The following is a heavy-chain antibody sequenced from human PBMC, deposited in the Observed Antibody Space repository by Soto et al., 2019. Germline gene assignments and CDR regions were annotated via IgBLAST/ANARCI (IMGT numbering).Heavy chain of an antibody. CDR3: AVNPDL. CDR2: IYNGGS. Sequence: QVQLQESGPGLVKPSETLSLTCTVSGASISGHFWSWIRQPPGQGLEWIAYIYNGGSSYNHSLKRRVTISVDTSKNHLSLKLSSVIAADATIYYCAVNPDLWGQGTTVTVSS. V-gene: IGHV4-59*08. J-gene: IGHJ6*02. CDR1: GASISGHF.